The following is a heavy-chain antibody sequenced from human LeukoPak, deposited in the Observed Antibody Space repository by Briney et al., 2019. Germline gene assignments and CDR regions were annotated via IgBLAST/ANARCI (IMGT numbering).Heavy chain of an antibody. D-gene: IGHD3-10*01. CDR2: ISYSDDST. V-gene: IGHV3-23*01. J-gene: IGHJ4*02. CDR1: GFTFSTYG. CDR3: VKHSLYYYGSGIYFDY. Sequence: PAGSLRLSCAASGFTFSTYGMGWVRQAPGKGLEWVSSISYSDDSTYYADSVKGRFTISRDNSKNKLSLQMNSERAEDTAVYYCVKHSLYYYGSGIYFDYWGQGTLVTVSS.